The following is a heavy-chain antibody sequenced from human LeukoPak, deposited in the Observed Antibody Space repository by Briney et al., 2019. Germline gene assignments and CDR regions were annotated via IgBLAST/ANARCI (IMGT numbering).Heavy chain of an antibody. J-gene: IGHJ4*02. CDR1: GGSISSGGYS. D-gene: IGHD2-15*01. CDR3: ARAYCSGGSCYSGFDY. V-gene: IGHV4-61*02. Sequence: SETLSLTCAVSGGSISSGGYSWSWIRQPAGEGLEWIGRIYTSGSTNYNPSLTSRVTMSVDTSKNQFSLKLSSVTAADTAVYYCARAYCSGGSCYSGFDYWGQGTLVTVSS. CDR2: IYTSGST.